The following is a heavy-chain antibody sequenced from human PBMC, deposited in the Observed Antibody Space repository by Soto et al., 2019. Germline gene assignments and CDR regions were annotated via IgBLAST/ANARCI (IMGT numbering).Heavy chain of an antibody. CDR1: RFTLRNYV. D-gene: IGHD2-21*01. Sequence: EVQLLESGGGLVQPGGSLRLSCAASRFTLRNYVVNWVRQAPGKGLEWVSTTGGSGDTYYPDSVKGRFTISRDNSKDTVYLGMITLRAEDTAVYYCATSGHCGGLRCSAFDMWGQGTVVTVSS. V-gene: IGHV3-23*01. CDR3: ATSGHCGGLRCSAFDM. CDR2: TGGSGDT. J-gene: IGHJ3*02.